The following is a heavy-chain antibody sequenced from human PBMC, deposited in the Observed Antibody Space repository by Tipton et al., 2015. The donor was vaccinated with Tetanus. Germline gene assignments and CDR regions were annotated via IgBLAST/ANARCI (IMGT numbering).Heavy chain of an antibody. D-gene: IGHD2-15*01. J-gene: IGHJ4*02. CDR2: INSDGSVK. V-gene: IGHV3-74*01. CDR3: ASRHFSGGSAHWYY. CDR1: GFTFSRYW. Sequence: SLRLSCAASGFTFSRYWMHWVRQAPGKGLVWVSRINSDGSVKDYGDSVKGRCTISRDNAKNTLYLQMNSLRAEDTAVYYCASRHFSGGSAHWYYWGQGSLVTVSS.